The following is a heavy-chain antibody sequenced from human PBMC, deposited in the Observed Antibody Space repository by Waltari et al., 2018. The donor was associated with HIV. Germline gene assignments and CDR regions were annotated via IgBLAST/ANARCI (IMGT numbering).Heavy chain of an antibody. CDR3: AKVLPEEQVGNLHYYYYGMDV. D-gene: IGHD6-13*01. CDR2: IQNDGSKK. J-gene: IGHJ6*02. CDR1: GFTFSNYA. Sequence: QVQLVESGGGVVQPGGSLRLSCAASGFTFSNYAMPWVRQAPGKGLEWVAFIQNDGSKKYSAESVKGRFTISRDNSKNTLYLQMNSLRAEDTAVYYCAKVLPEEQVGNLHYYYYGMDVWGQGTTVTVSS. V-gene: IGHV3-30*02.